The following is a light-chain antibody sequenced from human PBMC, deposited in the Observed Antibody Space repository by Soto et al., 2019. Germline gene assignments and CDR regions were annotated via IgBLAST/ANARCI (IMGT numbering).Light chain of an antibody. V-gene: IGLV2-14*01. CDR1: SSDVGGYNY. J-gene: IGLJ1*01. Sequence: QSVLTQPASVSGSPGQSITISCTGTSSDVGGYNYVSWYQQHPGKAPKLMIYDVSSRPSGVSNRFSGAKSGNTASLTISGLQTEDEADYYCSSYTSSSTPYVFGTGTKHTVL. CDR2: DVS. CDR3: SSYTSSSTPYV.